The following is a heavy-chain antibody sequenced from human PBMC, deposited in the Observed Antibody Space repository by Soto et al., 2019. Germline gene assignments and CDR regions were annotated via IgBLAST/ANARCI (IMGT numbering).Heavy chain of an antibody. CDR3: ARDRITMVRGEIYYYGMDV. CDR2: IYYSGST. J-gene: IGHJ6*02. D-gene: IGHD3-10*01. CDR1: GGSISSGGYY. Sequence: SETLSLTCTVSGGSISSGGYYWSWIRQHPGKGLEWIGYIYYSGSTYYNPSLKSRVTISVDTSKNQFSLKLSSVTAADTAVYYCARDRITMVRGEIYYYGMDVWGQGTTVTVS. V-gene: IGHV4-31*03.